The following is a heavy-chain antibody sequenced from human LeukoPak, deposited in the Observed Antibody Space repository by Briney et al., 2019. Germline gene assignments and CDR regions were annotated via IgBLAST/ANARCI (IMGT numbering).Heavy chain of an antibody. Sequence: ASVTVSCKASGYTFTSYGISWVWQAHGQGHERKGWIRVYNGNTNYAQNLQGRVTMTTNTSTSTAYMELRSLRSDDTAVYYCARVLGYYGETFFDYWGQGTLVTVSS. J-gene: IGHJ4*02. D-gene: IGHD3-22*01. CDR2: IRVYNGNT. CDR1: GYTFTSYG. V-gene: IGHV1-18*01. CDR3: ARVLGYYGETFFDY.